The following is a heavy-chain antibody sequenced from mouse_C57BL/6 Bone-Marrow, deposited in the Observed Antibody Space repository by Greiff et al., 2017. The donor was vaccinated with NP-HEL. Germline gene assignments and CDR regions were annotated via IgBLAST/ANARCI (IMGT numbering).Heavy chain of an antibody. D-gene: IGHD1-1*01. V-gene: IGHV1-15*01. CDR3: TRWSPYYYGSSKDYFDY. J-gene: IGHJ2*01. CDR1: GYTFTDYE. CDR2: IDPETGGT. Sequence: AQLQQSGAELVRPGASVTLSCKASGYTFTDYEMHWVKQTPVHGLEWIGAIDPETGGTAYNQKFKGKAILTADKSSSTAYMELRSLTSEDSAVYYCTRWSPYYYGSSKDYFDYWGQGTTLTVSS.